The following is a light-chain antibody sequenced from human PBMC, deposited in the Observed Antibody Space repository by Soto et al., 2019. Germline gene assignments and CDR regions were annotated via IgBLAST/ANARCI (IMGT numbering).Light chain of an antibody. CDR1: QSVSSNY. CDR3: QQYGSSGT. CDR2: GAS. V-gene: IGKV3-20*01. J-gene: IGKJ1*01. Sequence: EIVLTQSPGTLSLSPGERVTLSCRASQSVSSNYLAWYQQKPGQAPGLLIHGASRRATGIPDRFSGSGSGTDFTLTISRLEPEDFAVYYCQQYGSSGTFGQGTKVDI.